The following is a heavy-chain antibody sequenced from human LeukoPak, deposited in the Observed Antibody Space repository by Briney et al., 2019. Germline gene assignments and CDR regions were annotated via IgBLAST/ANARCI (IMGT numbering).Heavy chain of an antibody. CDR1: GFTFSSYA. D-gene: IGHD3-10*01. CDR2: IGSSSSPI. Sequence: GGSLRLSCAASGFTFSSYAMSWVRQAPGKGLEWVSYIGSSSSPIYYADSVKGRFTVSRDNAKNSLYLQMNSLRDEDTAVYYCARDSSGSDFWGQGTLVTVSS. V-gene: IGHV3-48*02. CDR3: ARDSSGSDF. J-gene: IGHJ4*02.